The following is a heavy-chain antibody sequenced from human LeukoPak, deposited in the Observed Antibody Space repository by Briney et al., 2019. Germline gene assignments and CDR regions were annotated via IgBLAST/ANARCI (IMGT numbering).Heavy chain of an antibody. D-gene: IGHD3-10*01. V-gene: IGHV3-11*04. CDR2: ISSSGSTI. CDR3: ARDPRILLWFGELSAYYFDY. Sequence: GGSLRLSCAASGFTFSDYYMSWIRQAPGKGLEWVSYISSSGSTIYYADSVKGRFTISRDNAKNSLYLQMNSLRAEDTAVYYCARDPRILLWFGELSAYYFDYWGQGTLVTVSS. CDR1: GFTFSDYY. J-gene: IGHJ4*02.